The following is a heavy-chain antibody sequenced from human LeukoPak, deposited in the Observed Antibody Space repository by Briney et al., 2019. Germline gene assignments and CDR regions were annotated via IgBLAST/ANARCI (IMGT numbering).Heavy chain of an antibody. J-gene: IGHJ4*02. CDR1: GFTFSSYS. CDR2: ISSSSSYI. Sequence: GGSLRLSCAASGFTFSSYSMNWVRQAPGKGLEWVSSISSSSSYIYYTDSVKGRFSISRDNARNLLFLQMNSLRVEDTAVYYCARGDPIYDFWSGGDHWGQGSLVSVSS. V-gene: IGHV3-21*01. D-gene: IGHD3-3*01. CDR3: ARGDPIYDFWSGGDH.